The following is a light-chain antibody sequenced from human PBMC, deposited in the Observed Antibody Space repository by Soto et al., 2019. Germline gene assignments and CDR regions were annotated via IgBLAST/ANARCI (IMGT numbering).Light chain of an antibody. CDR2: EVS. CDR1: SSGVGAYNY. CDR3: SSYAGTNTLPYV. J-gene: IGLJ1*01. Sequence: QSALTQPPSASGSPGQSVTISCSGTSSGVGAYNYVSWYQQHPGKAPRLLIYEVSQRPSGVPDRFSGSKSANTASLTVSGLQPEDEADYYCSSYAGTNTLPYVFGTGTKVTVL. V-gene: IGLV2-8*01.